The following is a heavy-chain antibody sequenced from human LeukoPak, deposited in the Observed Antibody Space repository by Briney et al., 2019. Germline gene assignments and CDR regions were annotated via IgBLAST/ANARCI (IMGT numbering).Heavy chain of an antibody. Sequence: SETLSLTCTVSGGSISSYYWSWIRQPPGKGLEWIGYIYYSGSTNYNPSLKSRVTISVDTSKNQFSLKLSSVTAADTAVYYCARNYGDYTGYAFDIWGQGTMVTVSS. J-gene: IGHJ3*02. D-gene: IGHD4-17*01. CDR2: IYYSGST. CDR3: ARNYGDYTGYAFDI. CDR1: GGSISSYY. V-gene: IGHV4-59*01.